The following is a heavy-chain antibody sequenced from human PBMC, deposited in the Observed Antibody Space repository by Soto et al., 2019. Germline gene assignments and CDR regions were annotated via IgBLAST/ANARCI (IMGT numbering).Heavy chain of an antibody. CDR2: IYWNDDK. D-gene: IGHD2-15*01. CDR1: GFSLSARGVG. Sequence: SGPTLVNPTQILTLTCSVSGFSLSARGVGVGWIRQPPGKALEWLAIIYWNDDKLYSPSLKTRLTITNDTAENQVVLTMTNMDPVHTGTYFCAQSPWVAAPDYGGQGTVVTVSS. V-gene: IGHV2-5*01. J-gene: IGHJ4*02. CDR3: AQSPWVAAPDY.